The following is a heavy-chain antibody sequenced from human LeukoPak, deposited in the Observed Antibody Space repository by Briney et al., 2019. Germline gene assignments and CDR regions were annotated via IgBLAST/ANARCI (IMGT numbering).Heavy chain of an antibody. V-gene: IGHV3-30-3*01. CDR3: ASARVVEVLATPTALDY. CDR1: GFTFSSYA. J-gene: IGHJ4*02. CDR2: ISYDGSDT. D-gene: IGHD2-15*01. Sequence: GGSLRLSCTASGFTFSSYAMHWVRQAPGKGLEGVTIISYDGSDTYYTVYVKGRFTISRDNSKNTLYLQMNSLRAEDTAVYYCASARVVEVLATPTALDYWGQGTLVTVSS.